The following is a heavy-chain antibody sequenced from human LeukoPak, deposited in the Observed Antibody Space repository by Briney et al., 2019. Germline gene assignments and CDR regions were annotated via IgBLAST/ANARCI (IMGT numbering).Heavy chain of an antibody. CDR2: IYYSGST. D-gene: IGHD3-10*01. J-gene: IGHJ3*02. CDR3: ARHARLLWFGELLQADHAFDI. CDR1: GGSISSYY. V-gene: IGHV4-59*08. Sequence: PSETLSLTCTVSGGSISSYYWSWIRQPPGKGLEWIGYIYYSGSTNYNPSLKSRVTISVDTSKNQFSLKLSSVTAADTAVYYCARHARLLWFGELLQADHAFDIWCQGTMVTVSS.